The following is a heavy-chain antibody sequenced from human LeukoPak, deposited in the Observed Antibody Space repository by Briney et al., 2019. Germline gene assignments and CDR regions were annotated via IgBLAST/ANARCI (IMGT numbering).Heavy chain of an antibody. J-gene: IGHJ4*02. CDR2: IYYSGST. Sequence: SETLSLTCTVSGGSISSYYWSWIRQPPGKGLEWIGYIYYSGSTNYNPSLKSRVTISVDTSKNQFSLKLSSVTAADTAVYYCARVSYYDSSGYLHWGQGTLVTVSS. CDR1: GGSISSYY. D-gene: IGHD3-22*01. V-gene: IGHV4-59*01. CDR3: ARVSYYDSSGYLH.